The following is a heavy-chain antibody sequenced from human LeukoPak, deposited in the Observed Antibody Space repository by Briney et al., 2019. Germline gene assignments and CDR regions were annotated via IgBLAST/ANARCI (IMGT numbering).Heavy chain of an antibody. CDR2: IYNSGIT. CDR3: ARDRLGATGHWRIDV. CDR1: GGSSSSYY. V-gene: IGHV4-4*07. J-gene: IGHJ2*01. Sequence: PSETLSLTCTVSGGSSSSYYWTWIRQPAGKGLEWIGRIYNSGITNYSPSLESRVTMSLDTSKNRFSLSLSSVTAADTAVYYCARDRLGATGHWRIDVWGRGTLVTVSS. D-gene: IGHD1-26*01.